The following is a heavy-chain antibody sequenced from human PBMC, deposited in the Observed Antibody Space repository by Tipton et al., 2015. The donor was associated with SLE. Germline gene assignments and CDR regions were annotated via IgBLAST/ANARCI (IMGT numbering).Heavy chain of an antibody. Sequence: TLSLTCAVSGGSMNSGGYSWSWIRQPPGKGLEWIGYIYYTGNTYYNASLKSRVAMSVDTSKNQFSLKLSSVTAADTAVYFCARRVAVTDYFDYWGQGTLVAVSS. D-gene: IGHD2-21*01. J-gene: IGHJ4*02. V-gene: IGHV4-30-2*01. CDR1: GGSMNSGGYS. CDR3: ARRVAVTDYFDY. CDR2: IYYTGNT.